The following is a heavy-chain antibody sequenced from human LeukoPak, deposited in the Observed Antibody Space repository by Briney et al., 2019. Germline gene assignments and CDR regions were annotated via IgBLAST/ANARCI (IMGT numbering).Heavy chain of an antibody. Sequence: PGGSLRLSCAASAFTFSNHAMSWVRQTPGKGLEWVSGTSAGGGTILYADSVKGRFTISRDNSKNTLFLHMNNLRVEDTAVYFCAYYDSSGYYYGRLRYWGQGTPVTVSS. V-gene: IGHV3-23*01. CDR3: AYYDSSGYYYGRLRY. D-gene: IGHD3-22*01. J-gene: IGHJ4*02. CDR2: TSAGGGTI. CDR1: AFTFSNHA.